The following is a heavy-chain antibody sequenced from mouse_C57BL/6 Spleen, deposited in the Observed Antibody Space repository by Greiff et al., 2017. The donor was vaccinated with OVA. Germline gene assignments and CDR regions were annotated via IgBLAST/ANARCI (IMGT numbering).Heavy chain of an antibody. J-gene: IGHJ1*03. V-gene: IGHV5-9-1*02. CDR2: LSSGGDYI. Sequence: EVHLVESGEGLVKPGGSLKLSCAASGFTFSSYAMSWVRQTPEKRLEWVAYLSSGGDYIYYADTVKGRFTISSDNARNTLYLQMRSLKSEDTAMXYCTREDYYGSSYGVYWYFDVWGTGATVSVSS. CDR3: TREDYYGSSYGVYWYFDV. D-gene: IGHD1-1*01. CDR1: GFTFSSYA.